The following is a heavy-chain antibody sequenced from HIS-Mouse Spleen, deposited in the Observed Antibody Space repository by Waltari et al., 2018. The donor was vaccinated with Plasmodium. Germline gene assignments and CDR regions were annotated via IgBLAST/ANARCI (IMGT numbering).Heavy chain of an antibody. D-gene: IGHD6-6*01. V-gene: IGHV3-53*01. CDR3: ARGMKSSSSAFDI. CDR2: IYSGGST. CDR1: GFTVSSTS. J-gene: IGHJ3*02. Sequence: EVQLVESGGGLIQPGGSLRLSCAAFGFTVSSTSLSWVRQAPGKGLEWVSVIYSGGSTYYADSVKGRFTISRDNSKNTLYLQMNSLRAEDTAVYYCARGMKSSSSAFDIWGQGTMVTVSS.